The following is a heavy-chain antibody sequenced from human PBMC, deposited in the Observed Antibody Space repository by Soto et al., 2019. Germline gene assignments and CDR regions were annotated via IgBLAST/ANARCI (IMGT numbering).Heavy chain of an antibody. J-gene: IGHJ6*02. Sequence: ASVKVSCKASGYTFTGYYMHWVRQAPGQGLEWMGWINPNSGGTNYAQKFQGRVTMTRDTSISTAYMELSRLRSDDTAVYYCARDLTGGDYFGMEVWGQGTTVTVSS. CDR2: INPNSGGT. CDR1: GYTFTGYY. D-gene: IGHD6-25*01. V-gene: IGHV1-2*02. CDR3: ARDLTGGDYFGMEV.